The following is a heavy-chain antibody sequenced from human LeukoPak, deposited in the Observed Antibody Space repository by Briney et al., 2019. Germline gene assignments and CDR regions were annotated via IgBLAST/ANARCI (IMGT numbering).Heavy chain of an antibody. D-gene: IGHD5-18*01. CDR2: IYSGGNT. J-gene: IGHJ4*02. CDR3: AKDRRIQLWSPIDY. CDR1: GFTVISSY. Sequence: TGGSLRLSCAASGFTVISSYMSWVRQAPGKGLEWVSVIYSGGNTYYADSVRGRFTISRDNSRNTLYLQMNSLRAEDTAVYYCAKDRRIQLWSPIDYWGQGTLVTVSS. V-gene: IGHV3-53*01.